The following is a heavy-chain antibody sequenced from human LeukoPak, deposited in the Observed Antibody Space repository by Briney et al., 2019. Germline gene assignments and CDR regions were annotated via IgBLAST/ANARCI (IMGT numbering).Heavy chain of an antibody. V-gene: IGHV1-46*01. D-gene: IGHD3-22*01. J-gene: IGHJ4*02. Sequence: ASVKVSCKASGYTFTSYYMHWVRQAPGQGLEWMGIINPSGGSTSYAQKFQGRVTMTRDMSTSTVYMELRSLRSDDTAVYYCARDDREAYYYDSSGYPDHWGQGTLVTVSS. CDR2: INPSGGST. CDR1: GYTFTSYY. CDR3: ARDDREAYYYDSSGYPDH.